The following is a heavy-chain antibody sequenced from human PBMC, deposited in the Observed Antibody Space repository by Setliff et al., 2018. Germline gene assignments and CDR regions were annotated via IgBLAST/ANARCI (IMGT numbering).Heavy chain of an antibody. CDR2: ISGSGSTT. Sequence: PGGSLRLSCAASGFTFSSYAMSWVRQAPGKGLEWASAISGSGSTTFYADSVKGRFTISRDNAKNSLYLQMNSLRAEDTAVYYCASGHRYGYLFEYWGQGTLVTVSS. CDR3: ASGHRYGYLFEY. CDR1: GFTFSSYA. V-gene: IGHV3-23*01. J-gene: IGHJ4*02. D-gene: IGHD5-18*01.